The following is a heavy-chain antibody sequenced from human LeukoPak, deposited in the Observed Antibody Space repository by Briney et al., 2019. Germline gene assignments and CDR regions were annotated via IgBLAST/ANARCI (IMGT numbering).Heavy chain of an antibody. Sequence: KPSETLSLTCTVSGGSVSSSGYYWGWIRQPPGKGLEWIGSIYYSGSTYYNPSLKSRVSISVDTSKNQFSLKLNSVTAVDTALYYCARTRLTTGTTFDPWGRGTLVTVSS. CDR1: GGSVSSSGYY. J-gene: IGHJ2*01. CDR3: ARTRLTTGTTFDP. CDR2: IYYSGST. V-gene: IGHV4-39*07. D-gene: IGHD1-1*01.